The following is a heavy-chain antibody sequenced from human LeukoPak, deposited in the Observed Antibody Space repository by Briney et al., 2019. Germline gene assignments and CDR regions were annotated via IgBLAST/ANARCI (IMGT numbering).Heavy chain of an antibody. J-gene: IGHJ3*02. CDR3: ARSIAAVGASSYAFDI. D-gene: IGHD1-26*01. CDR2: ISAYNGNT. CDR1: GYTFTSYG. V-gene: IGHV1-18*01. Sequence: ASVKVSCKASGYTFTSYGISWVRQAPGQGLEWMGWISAYNGNTNYAQKLQGRVTMTTDTSTSTACMELRSLRSGDTAVYYCARSIAAVGASSYAFDIWGQGTMVTVSS.